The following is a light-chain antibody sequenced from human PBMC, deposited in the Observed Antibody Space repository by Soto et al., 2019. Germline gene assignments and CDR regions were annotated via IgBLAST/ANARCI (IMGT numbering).Light chain of an antibody. J-gene: IGKJ3*01. CDR1: ENDMTY. V-gene: IGKV1-39*01. CDR3: QQSYTTPLT. CDR2: GAS. Sequence: DIQMTQSPSSLSASVGDRVTMTCRASENDMTYLNWYQQKSGKAPKLLIYGASSLQGGVPSRFSGTGSETNFSLTISAVQPEDYAIYHCQQSYTTPLTFGPGTKVDFK.